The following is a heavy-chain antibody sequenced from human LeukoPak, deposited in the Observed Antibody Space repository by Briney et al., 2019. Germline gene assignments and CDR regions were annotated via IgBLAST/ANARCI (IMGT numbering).Heavy chain of an antibody. CDR2: ISYDGSNR. D-gene: IGHD1-7*01. J-gene: IGHJ4*02. Sequence: PGGSLRLSCAASGFTFSSYAMHWVRQAPGKGLKWVAVISYDGSNRYYADSVKGRFTISRDNSKNTLYLQMNSLRAEDTAVYYCARAFGGRGYNWNYGDYWGQGTLVTVSS. CDR1: GFTFSSYA. V-gene: IGHV3-30-3*01. CDR3: ARAFGGRGYNWNYGDY.